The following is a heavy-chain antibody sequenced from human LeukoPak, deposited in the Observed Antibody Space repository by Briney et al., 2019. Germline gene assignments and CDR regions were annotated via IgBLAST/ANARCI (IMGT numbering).Heavy chain of an antibody. CDR1: GFTFSSYA. CDR3: TTNVERRSYYYYYGMDV. V-gene: IGHV3-15*01. D-gene: IGHD1-1*01. CDR2: IKSKTDGGTT. J-gene: IGHJ6*02. Sequence: GGSLRLSCAASGFTFSSYAMSWVRQAPGKGLEWVGRIKSKTDGGTTDYAAPVKGRFTISRDDSKNTLYLQMNSLKTEDTAVYYCTTNVERRSYYYYYGMDVWGQGTTVTVSS.